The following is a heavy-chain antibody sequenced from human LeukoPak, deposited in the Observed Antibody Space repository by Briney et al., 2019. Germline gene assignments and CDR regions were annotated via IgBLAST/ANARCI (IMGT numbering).Heavy chain of an antibody. CDR1: VGPMSSYH. CDR2: IYFSGSS. Sequence: SETLSLTCTLSVGPMSSYHWSWIPQPPGRGLELIGYIYFSGSSNYNSCLKSRVTISVDTTQHQFSLKLSSVTAADTAVYYCARGYDILTGYILGGFDIWGQGTMVTVS. J-gene: IGHJ3*02. CDR3: ARGYDILTGYILGGFDI. V-gene: IGHV4-59*01. D-gene: IGHD3-9*01.